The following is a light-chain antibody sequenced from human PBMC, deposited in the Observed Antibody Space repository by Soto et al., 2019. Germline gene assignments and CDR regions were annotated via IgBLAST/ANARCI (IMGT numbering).Light chain of an antibody. V-gene: IGLV3-1*01. CDR3: QAWDSGTAV. CDR2: QDN. CDR1: KLGNKY. Sequence: SYELTQPPSVSVSPGQTATITCSAIKLGNKYACWYQQRPGRSPVLVIYQDNKRPSGIPERFSGSNSGDTATLTISGTQALDEADYFCQAWDSGTAVFGGGTKLTVL. J-gene: IGLJ2*01.